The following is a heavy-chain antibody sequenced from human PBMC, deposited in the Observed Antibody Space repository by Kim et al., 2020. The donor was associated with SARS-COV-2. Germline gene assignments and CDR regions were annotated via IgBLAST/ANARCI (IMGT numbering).Heavy chain of an antibody. D-gene: IGHD3-16*02. CDR2: IKSKTDGGTT. V-gene: IGHV3-15*01. Sequence: GGSLRLSCAASGFTFSNAWMSWVRQAPGKGLEWVGRIKSKTDGGTTDYAAPVKGRFTISRDDSKNTLYLQMNSLKTEDTAVYYCTTDAEYYDYVWGSYRPYFDYWGQGTLVTVSS. CDR1: GFTFSNAW. J-gene: IGHJ4*02. CDR3: TTDAEYYDYVWGSYRPYFDY.